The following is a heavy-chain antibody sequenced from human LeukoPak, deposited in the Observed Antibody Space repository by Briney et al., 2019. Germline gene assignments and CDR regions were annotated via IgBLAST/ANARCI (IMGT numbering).Heavy chain of an antibody. CDR3: AKDSGYFAGYFDY. J-gene: IGHJ4*02. CDR2: IRYDGSNK. D-gene: IGHD3-10*01. CDR1: GFTFSIYG. Sequence: GGSLRLSCAASGFTFSIYGMHGVRQAPGKGLEWMAFIRYDGSNKYYADSVKGRFTISRDNSKNTLYLQMNSLRAEDTAVDYWAKDSGYFAGYFDYWGQGTLVTVSS. V-gene: IGHV3-30*02.